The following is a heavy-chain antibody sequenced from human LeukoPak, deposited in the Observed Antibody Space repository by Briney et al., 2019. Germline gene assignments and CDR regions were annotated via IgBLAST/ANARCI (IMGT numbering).Heavy chain of an antibody. CDR3: ARIVGFGELYLDV. CDR2: IIPIFGTA. D-gene: IGHD3-10*01. Sequence: ASVKVSCKASGGTFSSYAISWVRQAPGQGLEWMGGIIPIFGTANYAQKFQGRVTITADESTSTAYMELCSLRSEDTAVYYCARIVGFGELYLDVWGQGTTVTVSS. V-gene: IGHV1-69*13. J-gene: IGHJ6*02. CDR1: GGTFSSYA.